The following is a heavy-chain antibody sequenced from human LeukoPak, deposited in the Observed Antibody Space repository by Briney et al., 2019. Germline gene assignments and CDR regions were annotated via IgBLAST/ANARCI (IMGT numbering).Heavy chain of an antibody. V-gene: IGHV3-53*01. D-gene: IGHD5-12*01. CDR1: GVTVSSNY. CDR2: IYSGGST. J-gene: IGHJ4*02. CDR3: ARYRGYSGYDY. Sequence: PGGSLRLSCAASGVTVSSNYMSWVRQAPGKGLEWVSVIYSGGSTYYADSVKGRFTISRDNSKNTLYLQMNSLRAEDTAVYYCARYRGYSGYDYWGQGTLVTVSS.